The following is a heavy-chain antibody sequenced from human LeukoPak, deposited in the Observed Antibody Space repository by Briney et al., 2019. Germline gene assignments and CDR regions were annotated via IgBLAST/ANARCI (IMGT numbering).Heavy chain of an antibody. D-gene: IGHD3-16*01. CDR1: GYTFTDYY. CDR2: INPNSGVT. CDR3: ARVDYGNIPTCFDY. V-gene: IGHV1-2*06. Sequence: ASVKVSCKASGYTFTDYYMHWVRQAPGQGLEWMGRINPNSGVTDYAQKFQGRVTMTRDTSIRTFYMELSRLRSDDTALYYCARVDYGNIPTCFDYWGQGTLVTVSS. J-gene: IGHJ4*02.